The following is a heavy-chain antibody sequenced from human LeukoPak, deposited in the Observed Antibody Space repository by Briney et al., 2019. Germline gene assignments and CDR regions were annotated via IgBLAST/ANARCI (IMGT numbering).Heavy chain of an antibody. Sequence: SVKVSCKASGYTFTGYYMHWVRQAPGQGLEWMGWINPNSGDTNYVQKIQGRVTMTRDTSISTAYMELSGLRSDDTAVYYCARGGDWAPYGMDVWGQGTTVTVSS. V-gene: IGHV1-2*02. J-gene: IGHJ6*02. D-gene: IGHD3-16*01. CDR1: GYTFTGYY. CDR3: ARGGDWAPYGMDV. CDR2: INPNSGDT.